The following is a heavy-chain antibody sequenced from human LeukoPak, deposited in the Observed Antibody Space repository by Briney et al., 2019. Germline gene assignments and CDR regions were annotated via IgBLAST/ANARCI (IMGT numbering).Heavy chain of an antibody. J-gene: IGHJ4*02. V-gene: IGHV3-74*01. CDR2: INSGGSGT. Sequence: GSLRLSCAASGFAFSSNWMHWVRQTPGKGLVWVSRINSGGSGTSYADSVEGRFAISRDNAKNTLYLQMNSLRAEDTAVYYCATSLGPLTEYWGQGTLVTVSS. CDR3: ATSLGPLTEY. CDR1: GFAFSSNW. D-gene: IGHD7-27*01.